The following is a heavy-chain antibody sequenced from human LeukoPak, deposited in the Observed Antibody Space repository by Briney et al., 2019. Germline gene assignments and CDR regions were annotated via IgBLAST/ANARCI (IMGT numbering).Heavy chain of an antibody. CDR3: ARVRSKDVWRSYGSYYYYYYMDV. CDR2: IYTSGNT. Sequence: SETLSLTCTVSDGSISSYYWSWIRQPAGKGLEWIGRIYTSGNTNYNPSLKSRVTMSVDTSKNQFSLKLSSVTAADTAVYYCARVRSKDVWRSYGSYYYYYYMDVWGKGTTVTISS. V-gene: IGHV4-4*07. J-gene: IGHJ6*03. D-gene: IGHD3-16*01. CDR1: DGSISSYY.